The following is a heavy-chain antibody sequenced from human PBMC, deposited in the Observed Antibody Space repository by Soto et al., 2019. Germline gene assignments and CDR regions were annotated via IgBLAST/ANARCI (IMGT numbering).Heavy chain of an antibody. D-gene: IGHD2-2*01. V-gene: IGHV1-69*01. CDR2: IIPISGTA. CDR3: ARSQGSSTSLEIYYYYYYGMDV. J-gene: IGHJ6*02. CDR1: GGTFSSYA. Sequence: QVQLVQSGAEVKKPGSSVKVSCKASGGTFSSYAISWVRQAPGQGLEWMGGIIPISGTANYAQKFQGRVTITADESTSTAYMELGSLRSEDTAVYSCARSQGSSTSLEIYYYYYYGMDVWGQGTTVTVSS.